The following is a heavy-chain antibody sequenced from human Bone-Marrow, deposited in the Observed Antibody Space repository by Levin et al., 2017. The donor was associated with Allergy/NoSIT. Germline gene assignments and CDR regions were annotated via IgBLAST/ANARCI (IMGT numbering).Heavy chain of an antibody. D-gene: IGHD2-15*01. CDR1: GYTFTSYD. Sequence: ASVKVSCKASGYTFTSYDINWVRQATGQGLEWMGWMNPNSGNTGYAQKFQGRVTMTRNTSISTAYMELSSLRSEDTAVYYCATPGGCSGGSCYSGWFDPWGQGTLVTVSS. J-gene: IGHJ5*02. CDR3: ATPGGCSGGSCYSGWFDP. V-gene: IGHV1-8*01. CDR2: MNPNSGNT.